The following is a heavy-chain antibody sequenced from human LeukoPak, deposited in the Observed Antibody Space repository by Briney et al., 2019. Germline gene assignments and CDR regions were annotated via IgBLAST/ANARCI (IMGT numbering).Heavy chain of an antibody. CDR3: ARSRIVGATTPLIY. CDR2: INHSGST. D-gene: IGHD1-26*01. Sequence: SETLSLTCGVYTGSFIGYYWSWIRQPPGKGLEWIGEINHSGSTNYNPSLKSRVTISVDTSKNQFSLKLSSVTAADTAVYYCARSRIVGATTPLIYWGQGTLVTVSS. V-gene: IGHV4-34*01. CDR1: TGSFIGYY. J-gene: IGHJ4*02.